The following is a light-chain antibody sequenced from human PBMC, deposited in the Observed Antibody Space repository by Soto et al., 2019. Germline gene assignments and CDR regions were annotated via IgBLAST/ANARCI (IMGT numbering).Light chain of an antibody. V-gene: IGKV4-1*01. CDR3: QQDYSTPQLT. CDR2: WAS. Sequence: DIVMTQSPDSLSVSLGERATINCKSSQSVLHSSNSLNYLAWYQQKPGQPPKLLFYWASTREPGVPDRFSGSGSGTHFALTINSLQAEDVATYYCQQDYSTPQLTFGGGTKVEIK. CDR1: QSVLHSSNSLNY. J-gene: IGKJ4*01.